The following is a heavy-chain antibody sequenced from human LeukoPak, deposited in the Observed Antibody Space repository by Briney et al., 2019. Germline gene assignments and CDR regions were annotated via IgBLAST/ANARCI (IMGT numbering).Heavy chain of an antibody. J-gene: IGHJ1*01. CDR1: GYTFTASL. Sequence: ASVKVSCKASGYTFTASLIYWVPQAPGQGLEWVGWINPSSGRTNSAQKFQGRVTMTRDTSISTAYMELSSLRSDDTAVYYCARAHVLSNSSRSFQHWGQGTLVSVAS. CDR2: INPSSGRT. CDR3: ARAHVLSNSSRSFQH. D-gene: IGHD2-2*01. V-gene: IGHV1-2*02.